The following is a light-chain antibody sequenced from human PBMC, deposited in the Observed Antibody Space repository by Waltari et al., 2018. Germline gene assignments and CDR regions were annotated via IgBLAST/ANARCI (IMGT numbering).Light chain of an antibody. V-gene: IGKV1-39*01. CDR3: QQTYITPYT. CDR2: TAS. Sequence: DIQMTQTPSSLSPSVGDRVTITCRAMQSIACHLNWFQQQPGRAPKLLIHTASSLQSGVPSRFSGSGSGTHFTLIISSLQPEDFATYFCQQTYITPYTFGQGTKLEIK. J-gene: IGKJ2*01. CDR1: QSIACH.